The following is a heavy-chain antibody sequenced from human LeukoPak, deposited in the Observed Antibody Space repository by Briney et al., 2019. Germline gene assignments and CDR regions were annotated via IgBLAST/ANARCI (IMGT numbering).Heavy chain of an antibody. J-gene: IGHJ4*02. CDR1: GFTFSSNT. V-gene: IGHV3-23*01. D-gene: IGHD4-23*01. CDR2: ISGSGGNT. CDR3: AKASGGNVVY. Sequence: GGSLRLSCAASGFTFSSNTMSWVRQAPGKGLEWVSVISGSGGNTYYADSVKGRFTISRDNSKHTLYLQMNSLRPEDTAVYYCAKASGGNVVYWGQGTLVTVSS.